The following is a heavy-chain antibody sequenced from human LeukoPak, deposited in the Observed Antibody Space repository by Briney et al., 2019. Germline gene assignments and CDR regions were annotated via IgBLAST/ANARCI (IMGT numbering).Heavy chain of an antibody. CDR2: ISYDGSNK. CDR3: ARGGSSGWYYYYGMDV. V-gene: IGHV3-30-3*01. Sequence: GGSLRLSCAASGFTFSSYAMHWVRQAPGKGLEWVAVISYDGSNKYYADSVKGRFTISRDNSKNTLYLQMNSLRAEDTAVYYCARGGSSGWYYYYGMDVWGQGTTVTVSS. CDR1: GFTFSSYA. D-gene: IGHD6-19*01. J-gene: IGHJ6*02.